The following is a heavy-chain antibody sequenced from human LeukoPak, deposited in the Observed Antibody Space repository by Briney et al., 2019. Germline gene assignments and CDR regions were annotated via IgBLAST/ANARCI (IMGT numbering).Heavy chain of an antibody. CDR2: IKQDGSEK. D-gene: IGHD5-18*01. CDR1: GFSFSSDW. Sequence: GSLRLSCAASGFSFSSDWMSWVRQAPGKGLEWVANIKQDGSEKYYVDSVKGRFTISRDNAKNLLYLQMNSLRAEDTAVYYCTRDLRGYSYGLDYWGQGTLVTVSS. CDR3: TRDLRGYSYGLDY. V-gene: IGHV3-7*04. J-gene: IGHJ4*02.